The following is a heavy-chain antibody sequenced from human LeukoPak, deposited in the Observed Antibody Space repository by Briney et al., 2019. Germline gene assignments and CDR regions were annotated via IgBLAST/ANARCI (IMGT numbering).Heavy chain of an antibody. CDR1: GGSISSGDYY. CDR2: IYYTGRSI. CDR3: ARGIKDRTMYYDILTGYVLGNWFDP. D-gene: IGHD3-9*01. J-gene: IGHJ5*02. V-gene: IGHV4-31*03. Sequence: SETLSLTCTVSGGSISSGDYYWSWIRQHPGKGLEWIGYIYYTGRSIYYNPSLKSRLTISLDTSENHFSLSLSSVTAADTAVYYCARGIKDRTMYYDILTGYVLGNWFDPWGQGTLVTVSS.